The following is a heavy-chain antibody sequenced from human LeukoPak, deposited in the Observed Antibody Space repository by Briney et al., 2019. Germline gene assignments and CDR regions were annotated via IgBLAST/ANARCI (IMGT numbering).Heavy chain of an antibody. V-gene: IGHV3-64*01. D-gene: IGHD1-1*01. CDR2: IISNVVIT. J-gene: IGHJ6*03. CDR1: GFTFTSDA. CDR3: ARDRYPAWNGKSGYYYYYMDV. Sequence: GALRLSCAPPGFTFTSDAMHSGPQAPRERLESVSAIISNVVITYYENSVKGRFTIFRDHYKNTMYLQMGRLRAEDMAVYYCARDRYPAWNGKSGYYYYYMDVWGKGATVTISS.